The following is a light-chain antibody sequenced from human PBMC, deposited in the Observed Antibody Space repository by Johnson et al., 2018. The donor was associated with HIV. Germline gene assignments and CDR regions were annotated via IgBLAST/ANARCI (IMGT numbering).Light chain of an antibody. CDR2: DNN. V-gene: IGLV1-51*01. J-gene: IGLJ1*01. CDR1: DSNIGNNY. CDR3: GTWDSSLGV. Sequence: HSVLTQPPSVSAAPGQKVTISCFGSDSNIGNNYVSWYQQVPGTAPKLLIYDNNKRPSGIPDRFSGSKSGTSATLGITGLQTGDEADYYCGTWDSSLGVFGTGTKVTVL.